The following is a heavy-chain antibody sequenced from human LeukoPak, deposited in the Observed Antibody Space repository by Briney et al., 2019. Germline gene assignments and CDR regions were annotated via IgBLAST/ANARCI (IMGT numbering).Heavy chain of an antibody. CDR3: AGYKASRCSSTSCSFDY. J-gene: IGHJ4*02. V-gene: IGHV4-39*01. CDR2: IYYSGST. CDR1: GGSISSSSYY. Sequence: SETLSLTSTVSGGSISSSSYYWGWIRQPPGKGLEWIGSIYYSGSTYYNPSFKSRVTISVDTSKNQFSLKLSSVTAADTAVYYCAGYKASRCSSTSCSFDYWGQGTLVTVSS. D-gene: IGHD2-2*01.